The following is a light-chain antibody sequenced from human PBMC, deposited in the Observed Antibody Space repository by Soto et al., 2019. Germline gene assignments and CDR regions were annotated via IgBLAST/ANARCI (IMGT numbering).Light chain of an antibody. V-gene: IGKV3D-15*01. CDR3: QQYNNWPRT. CDR1: QSVAGS. CDR2: GAS. Sequence: EFVLTQSPATLSLSPGERAILSCRASQSVAGSLAWYQQKPGQAPRLLIYGASSRATGIPARFSGSGSGTEFTLTISSLQSEDFAVYYCQQYNNWPRTFGQGTKVDIK. J-gene: IGKJ1*01.